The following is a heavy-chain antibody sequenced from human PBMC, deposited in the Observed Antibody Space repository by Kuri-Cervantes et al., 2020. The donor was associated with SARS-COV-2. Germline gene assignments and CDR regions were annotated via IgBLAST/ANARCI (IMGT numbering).Heavy chain of an antibody. V-gene: IGHV3-7*04. D-gene: IGHD2-2*01. CDR2: IKQDGSEK. CDR3: AREEVVPAAVRGYFYRYGMGV. Sequence: GGSLRLSCAPSGFTFNTDWMTWVRQAPGKGLESLANIKQDGSEKYYVDSVKGRFTISRDNAKNSLYLQMNSLRAEDTAVYYCAREEVVPAAVRGYFYRYGMGVWGQGTTVTVSS. CDR1: GFTFNTDW. J-gene: IGHJ6*02.